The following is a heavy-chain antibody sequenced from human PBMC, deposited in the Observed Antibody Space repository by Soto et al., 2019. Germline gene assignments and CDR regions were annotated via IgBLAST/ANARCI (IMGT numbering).Heavy chain of an antibody. CDR2: IYVTGAV. Sequence: SETLSLTCSVSGAALNSGNYYWSWIRQVPGKGLEWIGHIYVTGAVDYNPSLRDRITISQDKSEMQFSLNLMLVTAADTAVYYCARLKIATNNYKWFDPWGQGTLVTVSS. J-gene: IGHJ5*02. D-gene: IGHD2-21*01. V-gene: IGHV4-31*03. CDR1: GAALNSGNYY. CDR3: ARLKIATNNYKWFDP.